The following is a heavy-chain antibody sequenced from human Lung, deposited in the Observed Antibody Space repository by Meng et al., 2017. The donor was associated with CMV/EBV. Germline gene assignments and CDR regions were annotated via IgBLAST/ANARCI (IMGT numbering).Heavy chain of an antibody. Sequence: QLPLHGSGPGLVKPVGARSLPCAAAGGSLSRRNWWSWVRQPPGKGLEWIGEIYHSGSTNYNPSLKSRVTISVDESKNQFSLRLSSVTAADTAVYYCARVGAYCGGDCYHPRWGQGTLVTVSS. V-gene: IGHV4-4*02. CDR1: GGSLSRRNW. CDR3: ARVGAYCGGDCYHPR. D-gene: IGHD2-21*02. CDR2: IYHSGST. J-gene: IGHJ4*02.